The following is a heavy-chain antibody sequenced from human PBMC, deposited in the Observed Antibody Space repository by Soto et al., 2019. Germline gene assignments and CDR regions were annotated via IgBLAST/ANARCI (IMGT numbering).Heavy chain of an antibody. D-gene: IGHD3-22*01. CDR3: ARGLIYDSSGYYFDY. V-gene: IGHV1-46*01. Sequence: QVQLVQSGAEVKKPGASVKVSCKASGYTFTSYYMHWVRQAPGQWLEWMGIINPRGGSTRYAHKFQGRVTMTRDTSTSTVYMELSSLISEDTAVYYCARGLIYDSSGYYFDYWGQGTLVTVSS. CDR1: GYTFTSYY. CDR2: INPRGGST. J-gene: IGHJ4*02.